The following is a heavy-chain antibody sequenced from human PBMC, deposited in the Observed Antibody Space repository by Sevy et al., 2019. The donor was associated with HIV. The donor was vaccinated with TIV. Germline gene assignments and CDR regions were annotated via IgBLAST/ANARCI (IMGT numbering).Heavy chain of an antibody. CDR1: GFTFSIYA. J-gene: IGHJ6*02. D-gene: IGHD2-21*02. Sequence: GESLKISCAASGFTFSIYATHWVRQAPGKGLEWVAVISYDGSKRYYVGSVKGRFTISRDKSKDTLYLQMNSLRPEDTAVYYCARDLPSAVTDPFYYYGMDVWGQGTTVTVSS. V-gene: IGHV3-30*04. CDR2: ISYDGSKR. CDR3: ARDLPSAVTDPFYYYGMDV.